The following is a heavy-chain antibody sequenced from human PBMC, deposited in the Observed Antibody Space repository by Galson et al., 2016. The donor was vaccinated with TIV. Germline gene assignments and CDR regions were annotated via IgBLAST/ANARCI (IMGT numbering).Heavy chain of an antibody. V-gene: IGHV4-30-4*08. Sequence: TLSLTCSVFGGSISNGDYCWTWIRQPPGKGLEWIGYVYYSGATNYNPSLKRRVTLSVDRSTNQFSLRLNSVTAADTAVYSCARCRGDYYYGIDVWGQGTTVTVSS. CDR2: VYYSGAT. D-gene: IGHD3-10*01. J-gene: IGHJ6*02. CDR3: ARCRGDYYYGIDV. CDR1: GGSISNGDYC.